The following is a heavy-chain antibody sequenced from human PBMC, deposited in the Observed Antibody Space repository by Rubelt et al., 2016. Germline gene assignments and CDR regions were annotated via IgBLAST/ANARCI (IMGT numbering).Heavy chain of an antibody. D-gene: IGHD2-2*01. CDR3: ARGDAYCSSTSCSYAFDI. J-gene: IGHJ3*02. Sequence: GKGLEWVAVISYDGSNKYYADSVKGRFTISRDNSKNTLYLQMNSLRAEDTAVYYCARGDAYCSSTSCSYAFDIWGQGTMVTVSS. CDR2: ISYDGSNK. V-gene: IGHV3-30*04.